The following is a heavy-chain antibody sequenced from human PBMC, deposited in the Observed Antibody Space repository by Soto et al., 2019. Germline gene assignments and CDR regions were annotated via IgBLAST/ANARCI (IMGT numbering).Heavy chain of an antibody. Sequence: GESLKISCKASGYSFHRYWIGWVRQMPGKGLEWMGIIYPGDSDTRYSPSFQGQVTISVDKSISTAYLQWSSLQASDTAMYYCAAHSGSFYYGMDVWGQGTTVTVSS. V-gene: IGHV5-51*01. J-gene: IGHJ6*02. CDR3: AAHSGSFYYGMDV. CDR1: GYSFHRYW. CDR2: IYPGDSDT. D-gene: IGHD1-26*01.